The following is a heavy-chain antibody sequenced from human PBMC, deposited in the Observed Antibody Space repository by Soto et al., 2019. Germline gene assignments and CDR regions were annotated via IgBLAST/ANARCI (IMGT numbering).Heavy chain of an antibody. CDR1: GGSLSSSSYY. Sequence: TSETLSLTCTVSGGSLSSSSYYWGWIRQPPGKGLEWIGSIYYSGSTYYNPSLKSRVTISVDTSKNQFSLKLSSVTAADTAVYYCASPKIAFYNWFDPWGQGTLVTVSS. CDR2: IYYSGST. D-gene: IGHD3-3*02. J-gene: IGHJ5*02. V-gene: IGHV4-39*01. CDR3: ASPKIAFYNWFDP.